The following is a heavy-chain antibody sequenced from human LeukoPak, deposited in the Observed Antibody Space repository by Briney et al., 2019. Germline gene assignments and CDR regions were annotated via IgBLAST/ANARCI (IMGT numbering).Heavy chain of an antibody. Sequence: GGSLRLSCAASGFTFSSYSRNWVRQAPGKGREGVSSISSSGSNIYYADTVRGRFTISRDNAKNSLYLQMNTLRAEDTAVYYFARDTKICSRTSCTYGMDVWGQGTTATVSS. CDR3: ARDTKICSRTSCTYGMDV. J-gene: IGHJ6*02. V-gene: IGHV3-21*01. CDR1: GFTFSSYS. D-gene: IGHD2-2*01. CDR2: ISSSGSNI.